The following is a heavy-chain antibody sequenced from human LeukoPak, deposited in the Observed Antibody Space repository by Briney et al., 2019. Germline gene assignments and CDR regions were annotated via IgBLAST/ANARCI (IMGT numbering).Heavy chain of an antibody. V-gene: IGHV4-59*01. CDR3: ARVRGDYVWGSYRYYYFDY. D-gene: IGHD3-16*02. CDR1: GGSISSYY. J-gene: IGHJ4*02. Sequence: SEALSLTCTVSGGSISSYYWSWIRQPPGKGLEWIGYIYYSGSTNYNPSLKSRVTISVDTSKNQFSLKLSSVTAADTAVYYCARVRGDYVWGSYRYYYFDYWGQGTLVTVSS. CDR2: IYYSGST.